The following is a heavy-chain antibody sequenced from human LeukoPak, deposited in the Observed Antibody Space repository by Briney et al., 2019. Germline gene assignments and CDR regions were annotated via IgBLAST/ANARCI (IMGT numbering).Heavy chain of an antibody. D-gene: IGHD2-15*01. CDR3: AKVPRYCSGGSCYSGIFDY. V-gene: IGHV3-43*02. CDR2: ISGDGGST. CDR1: GFTFDDYA. J-gene: IGHJ4*02. Sequence: GGSLRLSCAASGFTFDDYAMHWVRQAPGKGLEWVSLISGDGGSTYYADSVKGRFTISRDNSKNSLYLQMNSLRTEDTALYYCAKVPRYCSGGSCYSGIFDYWGLGTLVTVSS.